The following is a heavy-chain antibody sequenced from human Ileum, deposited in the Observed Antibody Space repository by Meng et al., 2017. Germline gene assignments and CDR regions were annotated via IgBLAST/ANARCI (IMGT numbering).Heavy chain of an antibody. Sequence: EVQRVESGGGLVKPGGSRRTSCSASGFTFSPYTMDRVRQAPGKGLEWVSSIIGSGNNIYYADSVKGRFTISRDNAKSSLYLQMNSLRDEDTAVYYCARERAGYYYDYWGQGTLVTVSS. CDR1: GFTFSPYT. D-gene: IGHD3-9*01. J-gene: IGHJ4*02. CDR2: IIGSGNNI. CDR3: ARERAGYYYDY. V-gene: IGHV3-21*01.